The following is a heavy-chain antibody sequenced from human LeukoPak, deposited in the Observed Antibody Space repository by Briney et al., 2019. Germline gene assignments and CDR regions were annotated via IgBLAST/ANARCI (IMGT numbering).Heavy chain of an antibody. CDR2: IRYDGSNK. CDR1: GFTFSSYG. V-gene: IGHV3-30*02. Sequence: PGGSLRLSCAASGFTFSSYGMHWVRQAPGKGLEWVAFIRYDGSNKYYADSVKGRFTISRDNSKNTLYLQMNSLRAEDTAVYYCARGGKLMISMVRGVLASRDGLDIWGRGTMLTVSS. J-gene: IGHJ3*02. CDR3: ARGGKLMISMVRGVLASRDGLDI. D-gene: IGHD3-10*01.